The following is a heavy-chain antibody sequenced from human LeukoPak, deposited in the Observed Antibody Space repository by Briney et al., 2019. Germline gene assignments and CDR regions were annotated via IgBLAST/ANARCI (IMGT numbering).Heavy chain of an antibody. D-gene: IGHD3-10*01. J-gene: IGHJ5*02. Sequence: PGGSLRLSCAASGFTVSSNYMSWVRQAPGKGLEWLSVIYSGGTTYYADSVKGRFTISRDNSKNTLYLQMNILRAEDTAVYYCARDPGYDSGNFEFDPWGQGTLVTVSS. CDR2: IYSGGTT. CDR1: GFTVSSNY. CDR3: ARDPGYDSGNFEFDP. V-gene: IGHV3-53*01.